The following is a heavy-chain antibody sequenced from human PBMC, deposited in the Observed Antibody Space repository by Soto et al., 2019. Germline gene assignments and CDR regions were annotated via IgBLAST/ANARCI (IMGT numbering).Heavy chain of an antibody. CDR2: IRNKGNNYAT. J-gene: IGHJ4*02. CDR1: GFTFSDSA. D-gene: IGHD5-18*01. CDR3: TSRRDWTAVDPLDY. V-gene: IGHV3-73*02. Sequence: EVQLVESGGGLVQPGGSLKLSCAASGFTFSDSAMHWVRQASGKGLEWVGRIRNKGNNYATAYTASVNGRFTISRDDSKKTVYLQMNSLEIDDTAVYYCTSRRDWTAVDPLDYWGQGTLVPVSS.